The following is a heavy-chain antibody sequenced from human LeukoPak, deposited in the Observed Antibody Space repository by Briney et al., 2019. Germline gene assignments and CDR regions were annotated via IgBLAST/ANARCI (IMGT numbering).Heavy chain of an antibody. CDR3: XXXXXXXXXSWYRYYMDV. Sequence: GGSLGLSCAASGFTFSSYAMSWVRQAPGKGLEWVSAISGSGGSTYYADSVKGRFTISRDNSKNTLYLQMNSLRAEDTAVYYXXXXXXXXXXSWYRYYMDVWGKGTTVTVSS. CDR2: ISGSGGST. CDR1: GFTFSSYA. D-gene: IGHD6-13*01. J-gene: IGHJ6*03. V-gene: IGHV3-23*01.